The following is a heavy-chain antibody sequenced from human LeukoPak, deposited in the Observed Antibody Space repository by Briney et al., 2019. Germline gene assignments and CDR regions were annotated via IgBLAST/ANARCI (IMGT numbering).Heavy chain of an antibody. V-gene: IGHV3-74*01. D-gene: IGHD3-10*01. Sequence: GGSLRLSCAASGFTFSGDWMHWVRQAPGKGLVWVSRINSDGSSTDYADSVKGRFTISRDNAKNTLYLQMNSLRAEDTAVYYCASSMLRGIGNYWGQGTLVTVSS. CDR3: ASSMLRGIGNY. CDR1: GFTFSGDW. J-gene: IGHJ4*02. CDR2: INSDGSST.